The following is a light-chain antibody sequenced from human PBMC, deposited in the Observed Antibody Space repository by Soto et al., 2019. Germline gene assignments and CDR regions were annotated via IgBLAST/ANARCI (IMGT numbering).Light chain of an antibody. CDR1: SSVVGAYDY. J-gene: IGLJ1*01. Sequence: VSGSPGQSIAISCIGTSSVVGAYDYVSWYQQHPDRAPKLMIYEVSNRPSGVSNRFFGSKSVNTATLTISGLQAEDEADYYCSSYTSSSTRVFGNGTKVTVL. CDR3: SSYTSSSTRV. V-gene: IGLV2-14*03. CDR2: EVS.